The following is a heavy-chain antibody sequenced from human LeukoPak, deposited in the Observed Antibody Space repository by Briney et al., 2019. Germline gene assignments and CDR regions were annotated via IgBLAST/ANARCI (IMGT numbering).Heavy chain of an antibody. V-gene: IGHV3-66*01. J-gene: IGHJ4*02. Sequence: QAGGSLRLSCAVTGFTVTNNYMTWVRQAPGKGLEWVSVIYSGGNTYYADSVKGRFTISRDSSQATLYLQMNSLRAEDTAVYYCARGMPGAPGGGFSDSWGQGTLVTVSS. D-gene: IGHD3-16*01. CDR3: ARGMPGAPGGGFSDS. CDR2: IYSGGNT. CDR1: GFTVTNNY.